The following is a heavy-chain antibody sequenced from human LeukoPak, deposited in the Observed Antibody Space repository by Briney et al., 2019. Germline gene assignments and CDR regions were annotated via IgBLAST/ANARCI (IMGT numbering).Heavy chain of an antibody. J-gene: IGHJ6*03. CDR3: ARHWRSSGWYSPRRFGYMGV. V-gene: IGHV4-38-2*02. Sequence: SETLSLTCTVSGYSISSDYYWGWIRQSPGKGPEWIASIYHVGNSYYNPSLKSRVTISVDTSKNQFSLKLSSVTAADTAVYYCARHWRSSGWYSPRRFGYMGVWGKGTTVTISS. CDR2: IYHVGNS. D-gene: IGHD6-19*01. CDR1: GYSISSDYY.